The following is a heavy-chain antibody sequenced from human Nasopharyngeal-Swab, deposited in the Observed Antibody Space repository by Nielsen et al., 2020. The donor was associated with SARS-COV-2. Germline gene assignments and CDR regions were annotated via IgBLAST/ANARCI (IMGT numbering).Heavy chain of an antibody. D-gene: IGHD4-23*01. J-gene: IGHJ6*02. CDR2: ISSSSSYI. CDR3: ARDVRASNSKSLGGMDV. CDR1: GFTFSSYS. V-gene: IGHV3-21*01. Sequence: GESLKISCAASGFTFSSYSMNWVRQAPGKGLEWVSSISSSSSYIYYADSVKGRFTISRDNAKNSLYLQMNSLRAEDTAVYYCARDVRASNSKSLGGMDVWGQGTTVTVSS.